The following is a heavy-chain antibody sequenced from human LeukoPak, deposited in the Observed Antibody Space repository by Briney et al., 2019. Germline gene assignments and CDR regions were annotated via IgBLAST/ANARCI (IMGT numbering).Heavy chain of an antibody. CDR1: GFTFSSYG. J-gene: IGHJ4*02. CDR3: AKDSRITMVRGVISNFDY. Sequence: GGTLRLSCAASGFTFSSYGMSWVRQAPGKGLECVSAISGSGGSTYYADSVKGRFTISRDNSKNTLYLQMNSLRAEDTAVYYCAKDSRITMVRGVISNFDYWGQGTLVTVSS. CDR2: ISGSGGST. D-gene: IGHD3-10*01. V-gene: IGHV3-23*01.